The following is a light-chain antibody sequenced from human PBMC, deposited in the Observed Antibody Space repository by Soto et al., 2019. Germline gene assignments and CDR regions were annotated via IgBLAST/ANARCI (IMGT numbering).Light chain of an antibody. CDR2: ATS. Sequence: QSVLTQAPSVSAAPGQKVSIACSGSSTNIGNNFVSWYQQLPGSAPRLLIYATSNRPLGIPDRFSGSKSGTSATLDITGLQTGDEADYYCGTWDSSLTSSFYVLGTGTKVTVL. V-gene: IGLV1-51*01. CDR3: GTWDSSLTSSFYV. CDR1: STNIGNNF. J-gene: IGLJ1*01.